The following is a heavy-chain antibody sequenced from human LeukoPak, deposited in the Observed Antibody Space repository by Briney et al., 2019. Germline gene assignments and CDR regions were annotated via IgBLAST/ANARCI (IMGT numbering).Heavy chain of an antibody. V-gene: IGHV4-39*01. Sequence: SETLSLTCTVSGGSISSSTYYWGWIRQPPGKGLEWIGSIYYSGSTYYNPSLKSRVTMSVDTSKNQFSLRLSSVAAADTAVYYCASYIVATISDAFDIWGQGTMVTVSS. CDR1: GGSISSSTYY. D-gene: IGHD5-12*01. CDR3: ASYIVATISDAFDI. J-gene: IGHJ3*02. CDR2: IYYSGST.